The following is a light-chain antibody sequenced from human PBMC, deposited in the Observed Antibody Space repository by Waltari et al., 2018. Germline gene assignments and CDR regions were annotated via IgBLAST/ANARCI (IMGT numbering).Light chain of an antibody. CDR2: GAS. Sequence: EIVLTQSPGTLSLSSGERATLSCRASQSVSSSYLAWYQQKPGQAPRLLSYGASSRATGIPDRFSGSGSGTDFTLTISRLEPEDFAVYYCQQYGSSPPWTFGQGTKVEIK. CDR3: QQYGSSPPWT. CDR1: QSVSSSY. V-gene: IGKV3-20*01. J-gene: IGKJ1*01.